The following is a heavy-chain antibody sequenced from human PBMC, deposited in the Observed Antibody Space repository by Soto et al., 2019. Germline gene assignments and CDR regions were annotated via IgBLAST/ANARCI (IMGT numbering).Heavy chain of an antibody. D-gene: IGHD4-17*01. Sequence: SETLSLTCTVSGGSFSSGDYYWSWVRQPPGKGLEWIGYIYYTGNTFNNPSLKSRVSISIDTSKTQFSLKLSSVTAADTAVYYCPRIHFGDEPSYYYYGMDVWGQGTTVTVSS. CDR2: IYYTGNT. CDR3: PRIHFGDEPSYYYYGMDV. J-gene: IGHJ6*02. CDR1: GGSFSSGDYY. V-gene: IGHV4-30-4*01.